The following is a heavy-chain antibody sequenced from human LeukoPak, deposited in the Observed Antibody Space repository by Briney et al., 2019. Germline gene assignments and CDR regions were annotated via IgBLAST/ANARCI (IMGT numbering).Heavy chain of an antibody. D-gene: IGHD6-19*01. V-gene: IGHV3-33*03. CDR1: GFIFSNYG. Sequence: PGGSLRLSCAPSGFIFSNYGMNWVRQAPGKGPEWVAIIWYDGSNKYYADSVKGRFTVSRDNSKNTVYLQMNSLRAEDTAVYYCAKTTIGYSSGRYPGWPVDYWGQGTLVTVSS. J-gene: IGHJ4*02. CDR3: AKTTIGYSSGRYPGWPVDY. CDR2: IWYDGSNK.